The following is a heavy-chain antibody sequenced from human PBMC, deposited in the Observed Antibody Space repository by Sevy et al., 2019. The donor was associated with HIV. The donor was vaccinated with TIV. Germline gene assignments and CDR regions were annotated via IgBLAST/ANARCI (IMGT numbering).Heavy chain of an antibody. CDR3: ATRRRDYYNYYFDS. CDR1: GLSFRSYE. D-gene: IGHD3-22*01. CDR2: ISTGGGTI. V-gene: IGHV3-48*03. J-gene: IGHJ4*01. Sequence: GGSLRLSCAASGLSFRSYELNWVRQAPGKGLQWISYISTGGGTIFYADSVKGRFTISRDNAKNSVFLQMNSLRAEDTAVYFCATRRRDYYNYYFDSWGHGTLVTVSS.